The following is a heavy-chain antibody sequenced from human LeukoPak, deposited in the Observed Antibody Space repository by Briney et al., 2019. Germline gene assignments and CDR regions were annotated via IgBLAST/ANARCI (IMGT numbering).Heavy chain of an antibody. CDR2: IRCDGSNK. Sequence: EGSLRLSCAASGFTFSNYAMHWVRQAPGKGLEWVTFIRCDGSNKYYAESVKGRFTISRDNSKNTLYLQMSSLRAQDTAVYYCAEAIHSSSSGVVDYWGQGTLVTVSS. CDR3: AEAIHSSSSGVVDY. V-gene: IGHV3-30*02. J-gene: IGHJ4*02. D-gene: IGHD6-6*01. CDR1: GFTFSNYA.